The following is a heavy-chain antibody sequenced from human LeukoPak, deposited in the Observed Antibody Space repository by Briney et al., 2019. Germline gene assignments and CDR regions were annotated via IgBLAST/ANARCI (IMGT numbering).Heavy chain of an antibody. CDR2: IYPDDSDT. Sequence: GESLKISCKGSGYSFNTYWIAWVRQMPGKGLECMGIIYPDDSDTRYSPSFQGQVTISADKSISTAYLQWSSLKAPDTAMYYCARPRITGTWRGAFDIWGQGTMVTVSS. D-gene: IGHD1-20*01. J-gene: IGHJ3*02. CDR1: GYSFNTYW. CDR3: ARPRITGTWRGAFDI. V-gene: IGHV5-51*01.